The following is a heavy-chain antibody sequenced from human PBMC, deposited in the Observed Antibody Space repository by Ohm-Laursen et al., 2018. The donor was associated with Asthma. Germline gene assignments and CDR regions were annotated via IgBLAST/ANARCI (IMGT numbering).Heavy chain of an antibody. CDR1: GFTFSSYA. CDR3: AKDDWNYDYYYYGMDV. J-gene: IGHJ6*02. V-gene: IGHV3-30*04. D-gene: IGHD1-7*01. CDR2: ISYDGSNK. Sequence: SLRLSCTASGFTFSSYAMHWVRQAPGKGLEWVAVISYDGSNKYYADSVKGRFTISRDNSKNTLYLQMNSLRAEDTAVYYCAKDDWNYDYYYYGMDVWGQGTTVTVSS.